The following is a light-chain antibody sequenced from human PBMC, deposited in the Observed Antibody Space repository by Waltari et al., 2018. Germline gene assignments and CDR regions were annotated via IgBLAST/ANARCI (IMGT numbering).Light chain of an antibody. CDR1: QSLSNW. J-gene: IGKJ1*01. Sequence: DIQMTQSPSTLSASIGDRVTITCRASQSLSNWLAWYQQKPGKAPKVLIFGASSLESGVPSRFSGSGSGTEFTLTISSLQPDDFATYYRQQYNTYSRTFGQGTTVEVK. V-gene: IGKV1-5*01. CDR3: QQYNTYSRT. CDR2: GAS.